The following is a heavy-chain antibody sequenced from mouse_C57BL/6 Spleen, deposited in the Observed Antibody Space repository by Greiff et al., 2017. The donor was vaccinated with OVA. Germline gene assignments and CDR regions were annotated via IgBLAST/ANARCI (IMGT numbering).Heavy chain of an antibody. Sequence: EVKLVESGPGMVKPSQSLSLTCTVTGYSITSGYDWHWIRHFPGNKLEWMGYISYSGSTNYNPSLKSRISITHDTSKNHFFLKLNSVTTEDTATYYCARTTGTGAMDYWGQGTSVTVSS. J-gene: IGHJ4*01. CDR2: ISYSGST. CDR3: ARTTGTGAMDY. V-gene: IGHV3-1*01. D-gene: IGHD4-1*02. CDR1: GYSITSGYD.